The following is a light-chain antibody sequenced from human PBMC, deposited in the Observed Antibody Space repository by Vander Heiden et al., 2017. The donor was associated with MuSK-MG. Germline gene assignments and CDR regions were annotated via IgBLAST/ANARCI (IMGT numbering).Light chain of an antibody. V-gene: IGLV1-36*01. J-gene: IGLJ1*01. CDR2: DED. CDR1: SSNIGKNA. Sequence: QSVLTQPPSVSEAPGQRVTISCSGSSSNIGKNAVNWYQHLPGRDTKGLVVDEDLVPSGVSSRLSAYKSGNYASSETGGLQSEDEAGDYWAKWDSGLNGDVFGRGTTVTVL. CDR3: AKWDSGLNGDV.